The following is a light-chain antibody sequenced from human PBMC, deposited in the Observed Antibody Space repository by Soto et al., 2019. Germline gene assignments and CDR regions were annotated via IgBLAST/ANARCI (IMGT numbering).Light chain of an antibody. CDR1: QSINNW. Sequence: DVQMTQSPSSLSASVGDRVTITCRASQSINNWLAWYQQKPGKAPKFLIYDASTLETGVPSRFSGSASGTDFTLTISGLQAEDVASYYCQQYDTYPLTFGGGTRVELK. CDR3: QQYDTYPLT. V-gene: IGKV1-5*01. J-gene: IGKJ4*01. CDR2: DAS.